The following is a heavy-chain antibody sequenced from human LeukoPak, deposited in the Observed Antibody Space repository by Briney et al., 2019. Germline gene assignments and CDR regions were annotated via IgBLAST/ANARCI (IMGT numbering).Heavy chain of an antibody. V-gene: IGHV1-18*01. CDR2: ISAYNGNT. CDR1: GYTFTSYG. J-gene: IGHJ5*02. CDR3: ARGSSTIYYGSGSYPADP. Sequence: GASVKVSCKASGYTFTSYGISWVRQAPGQGLEWMGWISAYNGNTNYAQKLQGRVTMTTDTSTSTAYMELSSLRSEDTAVYYCARGSSTIYYGSGSYPADPWGQGTLVTVSS. D-gene: IGHD3-10*01.